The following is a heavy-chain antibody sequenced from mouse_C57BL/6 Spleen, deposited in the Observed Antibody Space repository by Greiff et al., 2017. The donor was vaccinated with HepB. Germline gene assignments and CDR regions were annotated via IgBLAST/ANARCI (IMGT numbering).Heavy chain of an antibody. Sequence: EVQLKESGAELVKPGASVKLSCTASGFNIKDYYMHWVKQRTEQGLEWIGRIDPEDGETKHAPKFQGKATITADTSSNTAYLQLSSLTSEDTAVYYCARKDLDWFAYWGQGTLVTVSA. CDR1: GFNIKDYY. CDR2: IDPEDGET. J-gene: IGHJ3*01. CDR3: ARKDLDWFAY. V-gene: IGHV14-2*01.